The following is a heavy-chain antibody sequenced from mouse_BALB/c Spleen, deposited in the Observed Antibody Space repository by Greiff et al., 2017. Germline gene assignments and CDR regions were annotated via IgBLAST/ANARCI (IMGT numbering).Heavy chain of an antibody. CDR2: ISSGGST. V-gene: IGHV5-6-5*01. Sequence: DVHLVESGGGLVKPGGSLKLSCAASGFTFSSYAMSWVRQTPEKRLEWVASISSGGSTYYPDSVKGRFTISRDNARNILYLQMSSLRSEDTAMYYCARDGYYASFDYWGQGTTLTVSS. CDR1: GFTFSSYA. J-gene: IGHJ2*01. CDR3: ARDGYYASFDY. D-gene: IGHD2-3*01.